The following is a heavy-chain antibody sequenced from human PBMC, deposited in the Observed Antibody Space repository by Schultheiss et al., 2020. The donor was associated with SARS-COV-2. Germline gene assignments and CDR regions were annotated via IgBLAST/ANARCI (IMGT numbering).Heavy chain of an antibody. D-gene: IGHD3-22*01. CDR2: IYYSGST. CDR1: GGSISSYY. V-gene: IGHV4-59*08. Sequence: SETLSLTCTVSGGSISSYYWSWIRQPAGKGLEWIGYIYYSGSTNYNPSLKSRVTISVDTSKNQFSLKLSSVTAADTAVYYCARHTGWGVIVVERGDWFDPWGQGTLVTVSS. CDR3: ARHTGWGVIVVERGDWFDP. J-gene: IGHJ5*02.